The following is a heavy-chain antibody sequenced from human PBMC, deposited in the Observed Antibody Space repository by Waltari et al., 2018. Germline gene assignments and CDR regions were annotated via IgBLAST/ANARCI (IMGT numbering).Heavy chain of an antibody. J-gene: IGHJ4*02. Sequence: QLQLQESGPGLVKPSETLSLTCTVSGGSITTGSYYWACIRQPPGKGLEYIGSINYDGTTYYNPSLKSRVTMSVDTSNSQFSLKLSSVTPADTALYHCARHLRGGSIWYDYWGQGTLVTVSS. D-gene: IGHD6-13*01. CDR3: ARHLRGGSIWYDY. CDR1: GGSITTGSYY. V-gene: IGHV4-39*01. CDR2: INYDGTT.